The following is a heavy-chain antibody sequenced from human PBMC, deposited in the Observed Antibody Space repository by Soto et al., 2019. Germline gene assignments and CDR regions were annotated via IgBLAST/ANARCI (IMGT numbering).Heavy chain of an antibody. CDR3: ARAGGGYSIDY. V-gene: IGHV3-48*02. CDR2: ISSSSSTI. Sequence: EVQLVESGGGLVQPGGSLRLSCAASGFTFSSYSMNWVRQAPGKGLEWVSYISSSSSTIYYADSVKGRFTISRDNAKNSLYLQMISLSDEDTAVYYCARAGGGYSIDYWGQGTLVTVSS. CDR1: GFTFSSYS. D-gene: IGHD2-21*02. J-gene: IGHJ4*02.